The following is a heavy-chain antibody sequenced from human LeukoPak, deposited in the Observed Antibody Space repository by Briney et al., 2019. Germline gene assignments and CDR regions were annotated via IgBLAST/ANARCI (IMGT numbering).Heavy chain of an antibody. D-gene: IGHD5-24*01. V-gene: IGHV4-59*01. Sequence: SETLSLTCTVSGGSISSYYWSWIRQPPGKGLEWIGYIYYSGSTNYNPSLKSRVTISVDTSKNQFSLKLSSVTAADTAVYYCARVRGQMATTYFDYRGQGTLVTVSS. J-gene: IGHJ4*02. CDR1: GGSISSYY. CDR3: ARVRGQMATTYFDY. CDR2: IYYSGST.